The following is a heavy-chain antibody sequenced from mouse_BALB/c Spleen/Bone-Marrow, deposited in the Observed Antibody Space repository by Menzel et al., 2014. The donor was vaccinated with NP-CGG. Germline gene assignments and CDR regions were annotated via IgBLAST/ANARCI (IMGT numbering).Heavy chain of an antibody. J-gene: IGHJ4*01. CDR2: ISNGSSTI. V-gene: IGHV5-17*02. D-gene: IGHD2-4*01. Sequence: EVKVEESGGGLVQPGGSRKLSCAASGFTFSSFGMHWVRQAPEKGLEWVAYISNGSSTIYYADTVKGRFTISRDNPKNTLFLQMTSLRSEDTAMYYSARKGAMITHYYAMDYWGQGTSVTVSS. CDR3: ARKGAMITHYYAMDY. CDR1: GFTFSSFG.